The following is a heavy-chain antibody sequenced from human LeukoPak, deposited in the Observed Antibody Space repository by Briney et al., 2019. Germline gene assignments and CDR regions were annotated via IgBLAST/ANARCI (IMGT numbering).Heavy chain of an antibody. CDR3: TGFLEWLSPDNWFDP. Sequence: GGSLRLSXAASGFTFSGSAMHWVRQSSGKGGEGGGRIRSKANSYATAYAASVKGRFTISRDDSKNTAYLQMNSLKTEDTAVYYCTGFLEWLSPDNWFDPWGQGTLVTVSS. D-gene: IGHD3-3*01. CDR1: GFTFSGSA. J-gene: IGHJ5*02. V-gene: IGHV3-73*01. CDR2: IRSKANSYAT.